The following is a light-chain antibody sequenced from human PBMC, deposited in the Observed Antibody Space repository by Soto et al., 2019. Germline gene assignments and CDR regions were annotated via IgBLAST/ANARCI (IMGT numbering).Light chain of an antibody. CDR3: QQHHALWT. Sequence: DIQMTQSPSTLSGSVGDGVTITCRASQTISSWLAWYQQKPGKAPKLLIYKASTLKSGVPSRFSGSGSGTEFTLTISSLQPDDFATYYCQQHHALWTFGQGTKMDIK. J-gene: IGKJ1*01. CDR2: KAS. CDR1: QTISSW. V-gene: IGKV1-5*03.